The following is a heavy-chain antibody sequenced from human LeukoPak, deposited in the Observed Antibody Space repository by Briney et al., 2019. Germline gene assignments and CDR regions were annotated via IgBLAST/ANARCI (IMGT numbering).Heavy chain of an antibody. V-gene: IGHV3-23*01. CDR1: GFTFSRYG. D-gene: IGHD6-19*01. Sequence: GGSLRLSCAASGFTFSRYGMNWVRQAPGKGLEWVSGISGSGGSTYYADSVKGRFTISRDNSKNTLYLQMNSLRAEDTAIYYCAKEGIITVVGTWSDYWGQGTLVTVSS. CDR2: ISGSGGST. CDR3: AKEGIITVVGTWSDY. J-gene: IGHJ4*02.